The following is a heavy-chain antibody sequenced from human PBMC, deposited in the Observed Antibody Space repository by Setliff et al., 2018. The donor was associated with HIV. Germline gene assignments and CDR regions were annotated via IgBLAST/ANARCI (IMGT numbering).Heavy chain of an antibody. CDR2: MFRTENS. J-gene: IGHJ4*02. Sequence: PSETLSLTCAVSGYSIRSGYYCGWLRQSTGKGLGWIGIMFRTENSYYNPSLTSRVTISQDTSKNQFALELTAVTAADTAFYYCATVDGTRYFDYWGQGKLVTVSS. D-gene: IGHD1-1*01. CDR1: GYSIRSGYY. V-gene: IGHV4-38-2*01. CDR3: ATVDGTRYFDY.